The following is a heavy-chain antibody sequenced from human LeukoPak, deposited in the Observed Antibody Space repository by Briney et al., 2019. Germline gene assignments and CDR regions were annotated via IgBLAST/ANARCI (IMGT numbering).Heavy chain of an antibody. CDR1: GFTFSSYS. V-gene: IGHV3-48*04. D-gene: IGHD3-10*01. CDR2: ISSSSSTI. CDR3: ARARITMVRGPSASDY. J-gene: IGHJ4*02. Sequence: GGSLRLSCAASGFTFSSYSMNWVRQAPGKGLDWVSYISSSSSTIYYADSVKGRFTISRDNAKNSLYLQMNSLRAEDTAVYYCARARITMVRGPSASDYWGQGTLVIVSS.